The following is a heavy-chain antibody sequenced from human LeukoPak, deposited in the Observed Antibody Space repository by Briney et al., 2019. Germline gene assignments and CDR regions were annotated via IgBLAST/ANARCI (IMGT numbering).Heavy chain of an antibody. CDR2: INPNSGGT. Sequence: LGASVRDSCKASGYTFTGYYMHWVRQAPGQGLEWMGWINPNSGGTNYAQKFQGRVTMTRDTSISTAYMELSRLRSDDTAVYYCARTSTGYFDYWGQREPVTVSS. J-gene: IGHJ4*02. CDR3: ARTSTGYFDY. V-gene: IGHV1-2*02. CDR1: GYTFTGYY. D-gene: IGHD6-19*01.